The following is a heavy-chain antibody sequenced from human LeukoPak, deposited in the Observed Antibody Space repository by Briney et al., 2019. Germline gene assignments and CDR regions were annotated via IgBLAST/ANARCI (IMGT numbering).Heavy chain of an antibody. V-gene: IGHV1-18*01. J-gene: IGHJ4*02. D-gene: IGHD5-12*01. CDR1: GYTFTSYG. CDR2: ISAYNGNT. CDR3: ARATGTAGYYYFDY. Sequence: ASVKVSCKASGYTFTSYGISWVRQAPGQGLEWMGWISAYNGNTNYAQQFKGRVTMTRNISIGTAYMELTSLRSEDTAVYYCARATGTAGYYYFDYWGPGTLVTVSS.